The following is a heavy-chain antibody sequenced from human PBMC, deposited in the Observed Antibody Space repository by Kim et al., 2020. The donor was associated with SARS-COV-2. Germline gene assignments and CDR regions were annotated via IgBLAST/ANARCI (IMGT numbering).Heavy chain of an antibody. D-gene: IGHD6-13*01. CDR1: GFTFSSYS. CDR3: ARDPSSWSGGLYYYYGMDV. Sequence: GGSLRLSCAASGFTFSSYSMNWVRQAPGKGLEWVSSISSSSSYIYYADSVKGRFTISRDNAKNSLYLQMNSLRAEDTAVYYCARDPSSWSGGLYYYYGMDVWGQGTTVTVSS. CDR2: ISSSSSYI. J-gene: IGHJ6*02. V-gene: IGHV3-21*01.